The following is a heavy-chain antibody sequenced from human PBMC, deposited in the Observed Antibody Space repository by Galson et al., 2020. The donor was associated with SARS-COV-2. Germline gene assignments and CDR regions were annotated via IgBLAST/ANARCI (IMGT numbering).Heavy chain of an antibody. CDR2: IRTSANGATT. CDR1: GFTFRDHH. Sequence: GGSLRLSCAGSGFTFRDHHMNWVRQAPGTGLEWVGFIRTSANGATTEYAASVKGRLTISRDDSKSIAYLQVNSLETEDTAVYYCTRGFHPDYWGQGTLVTVSS. V-gene: IGHV3-49*04. D-gene: IGHD2-21*01. J-gene: IGHJ4*02. CDR3: TRGFHPDY.